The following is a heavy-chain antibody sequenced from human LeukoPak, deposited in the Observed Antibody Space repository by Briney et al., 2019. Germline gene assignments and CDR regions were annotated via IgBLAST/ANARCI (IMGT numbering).Heavy chain of an antibody. Sequence: SETLSLTCAVSGYSISSGYYWGWIRQPPGKGLEWIGSIYHSGSTYYNPSLKSRVTISVDTSKNQFSLKLSSVTAADTAVYYCARVLLGIGTGNWYFDLWGRGTLVTVSS. CDR1: GYSISSGYY. D-gene: IGHD7-27*01. CDR2: IYHSGST. V-gene: IGHV4-38-2*01. CDR3: ARVLLGIGTGNWYFDL. J-gene: IGHJ2*01.